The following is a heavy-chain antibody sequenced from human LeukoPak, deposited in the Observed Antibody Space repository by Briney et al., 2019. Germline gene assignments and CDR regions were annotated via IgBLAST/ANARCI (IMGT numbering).Heavy chain of an antibody. J-gene: IGHJ4*02. V-gene: IGHV1-18*01. CDR2: ISAYNGNT. Sequence: ASVKVSCKASGYTFTSYGISRVRQAPGQGLEWMGWISAYNGNTNYAQKLQGRVTMTTDTSTSTAYMELRSLRSYDTAVYYCARDTIAADDYLFDYWGQGTLVTVSS. CDR1: GYTFTSYG. CDR3: ARDTIAADDYLFDY. D-gene: IGHD6-13*01.